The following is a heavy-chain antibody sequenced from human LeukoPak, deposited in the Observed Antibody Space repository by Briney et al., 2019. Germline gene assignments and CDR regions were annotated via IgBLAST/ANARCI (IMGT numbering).Heavy chain of an antibody. V-gene: IGHV3-21*01. CDR1: GFTFSSYS. D-gene: IGHD3-10*01. J-gene: IGHJ4*02. Sequence: GGSLRLSCAASGFTFSSYSMNWVRQAPGKGLEWVSSISSSSSYIYYADSVKGRFTISRDNAKSSLYLQMNSLRAEDTAVYYCARDIPYGSGSLYDYWGQGTLVTVSS. CDR3: ARDIPYGSGSLYDY. CDR2: ISSSSSYI.